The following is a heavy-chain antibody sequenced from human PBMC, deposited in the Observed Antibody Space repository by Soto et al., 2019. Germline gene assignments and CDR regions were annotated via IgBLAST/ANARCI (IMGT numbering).Heavy chain of an antibody. J-gene: IGHJ4*02. CDR1: GFTFSDYA. Sequence: VQLVESGGGVVQPGRSLRLSCAASGFTFSDYAMHWVRQAPGKGLEWVAVVSHDGRNTHYADSVKGRFTISRDSSKNPVSLEMTRLRAEDTAVYYCAKGGRQWLVTSDFNYWGQGALVTVS. D-gene: IGHD6-19*01. V-gene: IGHV3-30*18. CDR2: VSHDGRNT. CDR3: AKGGRQWLVTSDFNY.